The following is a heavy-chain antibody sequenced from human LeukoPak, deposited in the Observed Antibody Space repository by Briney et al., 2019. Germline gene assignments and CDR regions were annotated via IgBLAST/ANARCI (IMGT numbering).Heavy chain of an antibody. J-gene: IGHJ6*03. CDR2: IYHSGST. CDR3: AGVPGGYSYGSGYYYYYMDV. V-gene: IGHV4-38-2*02. CDR1: GYSISSGYY. Sequence: SETLSLTCTVSGYSISSGYYWGWIRQPPGKGLEWIGSIYHSGSTYYNPSLKSRVTISVDTSKNQFSLKLSSVTAADTAVYYCAGVPGGYSYGSGYYYYYMDVWGKGTTVTVSS. D-gene: IGHD5-18*01.